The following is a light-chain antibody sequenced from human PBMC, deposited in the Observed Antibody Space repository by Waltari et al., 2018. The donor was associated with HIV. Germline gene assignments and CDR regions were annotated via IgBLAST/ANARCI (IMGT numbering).Light chain of an antibody. J-gene: IGLJ2*01. CDR1: SSNIGSTT. Sequence: HSVLTQPPSTSGPPGQRVTISCSGISSNIGSTTLNWYQQLPGTAPKLLIYSNNQRPSGIPDRFSGSKSGTSASLAISGLQSEDEADYYCAAWDDSLRGVFGGGTKLTVL. CDR3: AAWDDSLRGV. V-gene: IGLV1-44*01. CDR2: SNN.